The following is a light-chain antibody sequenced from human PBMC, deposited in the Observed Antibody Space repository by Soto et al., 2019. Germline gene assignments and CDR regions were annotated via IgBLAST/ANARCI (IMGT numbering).Light chain of an antibody. CDR1: SSDVGGYNY. CDR2: EVS. CDR3: SSYAGSFYV. J-gene: IGLJ1*01. Sequence: QSVLTQPPSASGSPGRSVTISCTGTSSDVGGYNYVSWYQQHPGKAPKLMIYEVSKRPSGVPDRFSGSKSGNTASLTVSGLQAEDEADYYCSSYAGSFYVFGTGTKLTVL. V-gene: IGLV2-8*01.